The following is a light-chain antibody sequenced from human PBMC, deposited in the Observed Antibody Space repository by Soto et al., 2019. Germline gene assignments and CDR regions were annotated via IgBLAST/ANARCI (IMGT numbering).Light chain of an antibody. CDR1: QTVTSNY. J-gene: IGKJ2*01. CDR3: QQFDSTPYT. CDR2: GAS. V-gene: IGKV3-20*01. Sequence: EIVLTQSPGSLSLSPGQSATRSCRASQTVTSNYLVWYQQQPGQAPRLLIYGASTRATGIPDRFSGSGSGTDFSLSISRLEPEDFAVYYCQQFDSTPYTFGLGTKLEIK.